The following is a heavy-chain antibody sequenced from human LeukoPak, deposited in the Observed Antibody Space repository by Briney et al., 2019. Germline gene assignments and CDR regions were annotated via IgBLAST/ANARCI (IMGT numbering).Heavy chain of an antibody. V-gene: IGHV4-30-2*01. CDR3: ARAGGVGATVNDY. CDR1: GGSISSGGYY. J-gene: IGHJ4*02. Sequence: NPSETLSLTCTVSGGSISSGGYYWSWIRQPPGKGLGWIGYIYHSGSTYYNPSLKSRVTISVDRSKNQFSLKLSSVTAADTAVYYCARAGGVGATVNDYWGQGTLVTVSS. D-gene: IGHD1-26*01. CDR2: IYHSGST.